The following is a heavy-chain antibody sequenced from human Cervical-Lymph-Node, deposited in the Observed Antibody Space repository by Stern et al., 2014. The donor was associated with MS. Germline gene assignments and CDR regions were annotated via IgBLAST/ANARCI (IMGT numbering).Heavy chain of an antibody. Sequence: VQLVQSGAEVMKPGASVKVSCKASGTTFSTYGINWVRQAPGQGREWMVGLIPVFGTPNNAPKFKGRVTITADEATSTAYMELSSLKSDDTAMYYCAPEGWFDPWGQGTLVTVSS. J-gene: IGHJ5*02. CDR3: APEGWFDP. CDR1: GTTFSTYG. CDR2: LIPVFGTP. V-gene: IGHV1-69*01.